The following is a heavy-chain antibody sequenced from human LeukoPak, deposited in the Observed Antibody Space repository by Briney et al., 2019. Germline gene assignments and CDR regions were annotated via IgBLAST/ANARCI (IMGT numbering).Heavy chain of an antibody. CDR3: ATYSSGWFYFDY. Sequence: ASVKVSCKASGYTFTGYYMHWVRQAPGQGLEWMGWINPNSGGTNYAQKFQGRVTMTRDTSISTAYMELSRLRSDDTAVYYCATYSSGWFYFDYWGQGTLVTVSS. J-gene: IGHJ4*02. V-gene: IGHV1-2*02. D-gene: IGHD6-19*01. CDR1: GYTFTGYY. CDR2: INPNSGGT.